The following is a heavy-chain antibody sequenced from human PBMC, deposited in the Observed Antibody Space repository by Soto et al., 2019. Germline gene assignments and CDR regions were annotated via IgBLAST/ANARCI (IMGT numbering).Heavy chain of an antibody. CDR3: AKDSHYFGSGSLDY. Sequence: EVQLLESGGGLTQPGGSLRLSCAASGFTFSSSAMKWVRQAPGKGLVWLASISGRGSSTFYADSVKGRFTISRDNSNNTLYLQMNSLRAEDTAVYYCAKDSHYFGSGSLDYWGQGTLVTVSS. D-gene: IGHD3-10*01. V-gene: IGHV3-23*01. J-gene: IGHJ4*02. CDR2: ISGRGSST. CDR1: GFTFSSSA.